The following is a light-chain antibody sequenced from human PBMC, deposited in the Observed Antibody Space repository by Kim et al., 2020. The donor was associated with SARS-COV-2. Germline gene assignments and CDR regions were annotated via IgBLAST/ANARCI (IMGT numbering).Light chain of an antibody. CDR1: PSVSATY. CDR3: QEYGSTPWT. V-gene: IGKV3-20*01. J-gene: IGKJ1*01. Sequence: VFTPSPGTLSLSPGERATLSCRASPSVSATYIAWYQQKPGQAPRLLIYSTSRRATGIPDRISGSGFETDFTLTISRLEPEDFAVYYCQEYGSTPWTFGQGTKVDIK. CDR2: STS.